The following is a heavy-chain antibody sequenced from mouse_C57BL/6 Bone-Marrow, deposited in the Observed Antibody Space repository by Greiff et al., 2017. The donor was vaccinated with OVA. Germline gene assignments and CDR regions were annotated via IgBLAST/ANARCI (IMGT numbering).Heavy chain of an antibody. CDR2: ISSGGDYI. D-gene: IGHD1-1*01. Sequence: EVMLVESGEGLVKPGGSLKLSCAASGFTFSSYAMSWVRQTPEKRLEWVAYISSGGDYIYYADTVKGRFTISRDNARNTLYLQMSSLKSEDTSMYYCTRDQVRNYVNSMDYWGQGTSVTVSS. CDR1: GFTFSSYA. V-gene: IGHV5-9-1*02. CDR3: TRDQVRNYVNSMDY. J-gene: IGHJ4*01.